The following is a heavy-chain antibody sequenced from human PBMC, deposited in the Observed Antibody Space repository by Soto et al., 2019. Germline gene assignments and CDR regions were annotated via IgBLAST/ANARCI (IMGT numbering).Heavy chain of an antibody. J-gene: IGHJ5*02. V-gene: IGHV3-48*03. D-gene: IGHD3-9*01. CDR2: ISSSGITI. Sequence: GGSLRLSCAASGFTFSSYEMNWGRQAPGKGLEWVSYISSSGITIYYADSVKGRFTISRYNAKNSLYLQMNSLRAEDRAVYYCERWTPTGYRENWFDPWGQETLVPVSS. CDR3: ERWTPTGYRENWFDP. CDR1: GFTFSSYE.